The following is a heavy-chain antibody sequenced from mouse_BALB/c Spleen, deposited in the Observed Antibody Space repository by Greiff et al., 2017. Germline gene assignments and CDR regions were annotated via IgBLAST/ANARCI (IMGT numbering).Heavy chain of an antibody. Sequence: DVKLVESGGGLVQPGGSRKLSCAASGFTFSSFGMHWVRQAPEKGLEWVAYISSGSSTIYYADTVKGRFTISRDNPKNTLFLQMTSLRSEDTAMYYCARKDYYGSSYDYWGQGTTLTVSS. J-gene: IGHJ2*01. CDR3: ARKDYYGSSYDY. D-gene: IGHD1-1*01. CDR2: ISSGSSTI. CDR1: GFTFSSFG. V-gene: IGHV5-17*02.